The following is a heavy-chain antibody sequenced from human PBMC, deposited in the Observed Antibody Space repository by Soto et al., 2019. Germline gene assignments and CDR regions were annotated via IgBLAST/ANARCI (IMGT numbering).Heavy chain of an antibody. CDR3: ARGDYYGSGSYSAPDY. CDR1: GFTFSSYA. J-gene: IGHJ4*02. D-gene: IGHD3-10*01. Sequence: GGSLRLSCAASGFTFSSYAMHWVRQAPGKGLEWVAVISYDGSNKYYADSVKGRFTISRDNSKNTLYLQMNSLRAEDTAVYYCARGDYYGSGSYSAPDYWGQGTLLTVSS. CDR2: ISYDGSNK. V-gene: IGHV3-30-3*01.